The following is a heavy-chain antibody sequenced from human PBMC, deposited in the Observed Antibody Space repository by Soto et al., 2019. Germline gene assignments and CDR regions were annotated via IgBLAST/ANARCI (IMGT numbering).Heavy chain of an antibody. V-gene: IGHV3-48*01. CDR3: TRDGGVTWGYDY. Sequence: GGSLRLSCAASGFTFSTYGMNWVRQAPGKGLEWVSYISGGSTNNIYYRDSVKGRFTISRDNAKNSLYLQMNSLRAEDTATYYCTRDGGVTWGYDYWGQGTLVTVSS. D-gene: IGHD2-8*02. CDR2: ISGGSTNNI. J-gene: IGHJ4*02. CDR1: GFTFSTYG.